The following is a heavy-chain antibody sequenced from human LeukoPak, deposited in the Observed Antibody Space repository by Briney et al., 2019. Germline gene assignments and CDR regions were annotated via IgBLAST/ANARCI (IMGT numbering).Heavy chain of an antibody. CDR3: AKDQGYCTNGVCYSDAFDI. V-gene: IGHV3-23*01. CDR2: ISGSGGST. Sequence: GGSLRLSCAASGFTFSSYAMSWVRQAPGKGLEWVSAISGSGGSTYYADSVKGRFTISRDNSKNTLYLQMNSLRAEDTAVYYCAKDQGYCTNGVCYSDAFDIWGQGTMVTVSS. J-gene: IGHJ3*02. CDR1: GFTFSSYA. D-gene: IGHD2-8*01.